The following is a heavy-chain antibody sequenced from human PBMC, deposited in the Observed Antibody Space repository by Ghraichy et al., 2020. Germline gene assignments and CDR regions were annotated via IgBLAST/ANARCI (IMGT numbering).Heavy chain of an antibody. Sequence: GESLNISCAASGFTFSSYGMHWVRQAPGKGLEWVAVIWYDGSNKYYADSVKGRFTISRDNSKNTLYLQMNSLRAEDTAVYYCARVFVRLAIYDAFDIWGQGTMVTVSS. CDR3: ARVFVRLAIYDAFDI. J-gene: IGHJ3*02. CDR1: GFTFSSYG. V-gene: IGHV3-33*08. D-gene: IGHD2-21*01. CDR2: IWYDGSNK.